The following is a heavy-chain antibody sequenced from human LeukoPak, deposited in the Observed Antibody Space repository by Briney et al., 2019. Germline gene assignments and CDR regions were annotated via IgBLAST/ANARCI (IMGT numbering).Heavy chain of an antibody. CDR1: GGSINNFY. D-gene: IGHD6-19*01. CDR3: ARVRSGSSGWDRVFDY. CDR2: IYSTGFT. V-gene: IGHV4-59*01. J-gene: IGHJ4*02. Sequence: PSETLSLTCTVSGGSINNFYWAWIRQPPGKGLEWIGWIYSTGFTTYNPSLKSRVTMSTDTSKNQFSLKLTSVTAADTAVYYCARVRSGSSGWDRVFDYWGQGTLVTVSS.